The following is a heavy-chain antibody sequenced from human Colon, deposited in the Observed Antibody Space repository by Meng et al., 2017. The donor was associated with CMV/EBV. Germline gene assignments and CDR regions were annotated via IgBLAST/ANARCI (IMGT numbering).Heavy chain of an antibody. CDR2: INPNSGDT. D-gene: IGHD6-19*01. V-gene: IGHV1-2*02. J-gene: IGHJ4*02. CDR3: ARDLYSSLPNSDY. Sequence: ASVKVSCKASGYTFTGYYIHWVRQAPGQGLQWMGWINPNSGDTNYAQKFQGRVTMTRDTSIDTAYMELSRLTSGDTAVYYCARDLYSSLPNSDYWGQGTLVTVSS. CDR1: GYTFTGYY.